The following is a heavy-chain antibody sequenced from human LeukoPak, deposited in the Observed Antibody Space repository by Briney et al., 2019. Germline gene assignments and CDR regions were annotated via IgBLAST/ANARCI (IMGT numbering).Heavy chain of an antibody. Sequence: PGGSLRLSCAASGFTFSSYEMNWVRQAPGKGLEWVAFIRYDGSNEYYVDSVKGRFTISRDNSKNTLYLQMHSLRAEDTAVYHCAKDSRTYFKWLDPWGQGTLVTVSS. CDR3: AKDSRTYFKWLDP. V-gene: IGHV3-30*02. CDR2: IRYDGSNE. J-gene: IGHJ5*02. CDR1: GFTFSSYE. D-gene: IGHD6-13*01.